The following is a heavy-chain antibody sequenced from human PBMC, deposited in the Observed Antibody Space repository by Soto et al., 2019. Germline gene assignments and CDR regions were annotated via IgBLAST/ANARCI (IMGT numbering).Heavy chain of an antibody. Sequence: QVQLVQSGAEVKKPGSSVKVSCKASGGTFSSYTISWVRQAPGQGLEWMGRIIPILGIANYAQKFQGRVTITGNKPTSTAYMELTILRFENRAVYNCARGATGDASDPWGQGTMVPVS. V-gene: IGHV1-69*02. D-gene: IGHD1-26*01. CDR3: ARGATGDASDP. CDR1: GGTFSSYT. J-gene: IGHJ3*01. CDR2: IIPILGIA.